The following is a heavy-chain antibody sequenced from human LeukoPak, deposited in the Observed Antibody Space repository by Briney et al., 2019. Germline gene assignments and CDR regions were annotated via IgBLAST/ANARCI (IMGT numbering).Heavy chain of an antibody. D-gene: IGHD3-9*01. Sequence: TSETLSLTCAVSGVSINTCCYYWTWIRQPPGKGLEWIGYKYYSGSTRYNSSLRSRLSLSLDTSNNQFSLKLSSVTAADTAVYYCARFAGHYDILTGYYTPYYFDYWGQGTLVTVSS. CDR1: GVSINTCCYY. V-gene: IGHV4-61*01. J-gene: IGHJ4*02. CDR2: KYYSGST. CDR3: ARFAGHYDILTGYYTPYYFDY.